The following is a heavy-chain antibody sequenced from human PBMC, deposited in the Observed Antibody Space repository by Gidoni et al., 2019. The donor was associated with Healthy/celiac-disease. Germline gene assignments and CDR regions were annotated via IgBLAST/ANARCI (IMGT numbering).Heavy chain of an antibody. CDR3: ARGSNVLWFGELLAHYYYYGMDV. CDR1: GYTFTIYD. D-gene: IGHD3-10*01. J-gene: IGHJ6*02. Sequence: QVQLVQSGAEVKKTGASVKVSCKASGYTFTIYDIKWFRQATGQGLEWMGWMNPNSGNTGYAQKFQGRVTMTRNTSISTAYMELSSLRSEDTAVYYCARGSNVLWFGELLAHYYYYGMDVWGQGTTVTVSS. CDR2: MNPNSGNT. V-gene: IGHV1-8*01.